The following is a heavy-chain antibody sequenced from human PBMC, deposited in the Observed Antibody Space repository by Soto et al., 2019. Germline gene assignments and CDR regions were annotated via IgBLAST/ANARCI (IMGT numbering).Heavy chain of an antibody. CDR1: GFTFGSYA. D-gene: IGHD1-20*01. J-gene: IGHJ6*02. V-gene: IGHV3-23*01. Sequence: EVQLLESGGGLVQPGGSLRLSCAASGFTFGSYAMSWVRQAPGKGLEWVSTISGGDISTYFADSVKGRFTISRDNSKNTLYLHMNSLRAEDTAVYYCAKGDGRYYYNGVDVWGQGTTVTVSS. CDR3: AKGDGRYYYNGVDV. CDR2: ISGGDIST.